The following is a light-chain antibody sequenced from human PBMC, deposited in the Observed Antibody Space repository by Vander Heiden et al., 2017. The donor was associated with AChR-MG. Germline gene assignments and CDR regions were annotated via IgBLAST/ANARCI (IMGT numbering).Light chain of an antibody. J-gene: IGKJ1*01. V-gene: IGKV3-15*01. Sequence: EIVMTQSPATLSVSPGERATLSCRASQSVSSNLAWYQQKPGQAPRLLIYGASTRATGIPARFSGSGSGTEFTLTISSLQSEDFAVYYCQQYNNWPPTRTFGQDGPRWKSN. CDR3: QQYNNWPPTRT. CDR1: QSVSSN. CDR2: GAS.